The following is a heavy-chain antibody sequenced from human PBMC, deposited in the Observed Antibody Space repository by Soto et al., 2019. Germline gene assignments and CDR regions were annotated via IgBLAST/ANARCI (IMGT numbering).Heavy chain of an antibody. CDR3: ARDLEGSGSYYTDY. D-gene: IGHD3-10*01. J-gene: IGHJ4*02. V-gene: IGHV1-18*01. CDR2: ISAYNGNT. Sequence: ASVKVSCKASGYMFATYGINWVRQAPGQGLEWMGWISAYNGNTKYAQNLQGRVTMTTDASTSTAYMEMRSLRSDDTAVYYCARDLEGSGSYYTDYWCPGTRVTVSS. CDR1: GYMFATYG.